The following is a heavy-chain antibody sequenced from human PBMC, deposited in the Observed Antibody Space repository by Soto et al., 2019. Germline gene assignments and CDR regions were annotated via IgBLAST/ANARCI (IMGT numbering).Heavy chain of an antibody. CDR3: ARFIGVVPAANRAPAFDI. Sequence: QVQLQESGPGLVKPSQTLSLTCTVSGGSISSGGYYWSWIRQHPGKGLEWIGYIYYSGSTYYNPSLTGLVTISLDTSKNQFTLKLSSVTAADTAVYYCARFIGVVPAANRAPAFDIWCQGTMVTVSS. CDR1: GGSISSGGYY. D-gene: IGHD2-2*01. J-gene: IGHJ3*02. CDR2: IYYSGST. V-gene: IGHV4-31*01.